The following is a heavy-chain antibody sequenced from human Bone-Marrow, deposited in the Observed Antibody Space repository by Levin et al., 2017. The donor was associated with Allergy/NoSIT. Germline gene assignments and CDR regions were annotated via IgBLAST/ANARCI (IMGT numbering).Heavy chain of an antibody. CDR3: ARARYCSGGSGFWFDP. Sequence: AASVKVSCKASGYTFTSYDINWVRQATGQGLEWMGWMNPNSGNTGYAQKFQGRVTMTRNTSISTAYMELSSLRSEDTAVYYCARARYCSGGSGFWFDPWGQGTLVTVSS. V-gene: IGHV1-8*01. CDR2: MNPNSGNT. CDR1: GYTFTSYD. D-gene: IGHD2-15*01. J-gene: IGHJ5*02.